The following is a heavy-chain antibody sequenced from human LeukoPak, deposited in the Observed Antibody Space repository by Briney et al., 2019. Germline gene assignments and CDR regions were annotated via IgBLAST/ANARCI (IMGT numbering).Heavy chain of an antibody. CDR1: GGTFSSYA. J-gene: IGHJ4*02. D-gene: IGHD1-1*01. Sequence: SVKVSCKASGGTFSSYAISWVQQAPGQGLEWMGGIIPIFGTANYAQKFQGRVTITTDESTSTAYMELSSLRSEDTAVYYCARGPELERFDYWGQGTLVTVSS. V-gene: IGHV1-69*05. CDR3: ARGPELERFDY. CDR2: IIPIFGTA.